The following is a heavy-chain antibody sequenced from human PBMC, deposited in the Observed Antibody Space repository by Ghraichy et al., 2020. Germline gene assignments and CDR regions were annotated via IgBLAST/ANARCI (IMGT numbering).Heavy chain of an antibody. D-gene: IGHD6-19*01. CDR2: VNSDGTTI. V-gene: IGHV3-74*01. J-gene: IGHJ4*02. Sequence: ESLNISCAASGFTISSYWMHWVRQAPGKGPVWVSRVNSDGTTITYADSVKGRFTISRDIAKNTLYLQMNSLRAEDTAVYYCARAASGWWGWGQGTLVTVSS. CDR1: GFTISSYW. CDR3: ARAASGWWG.